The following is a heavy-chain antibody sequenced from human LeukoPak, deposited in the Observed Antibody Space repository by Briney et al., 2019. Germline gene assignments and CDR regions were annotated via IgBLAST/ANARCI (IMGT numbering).Heavy chain of an antibody. CDR2: IIPILGIA. J-gene: IGHJ4*02. Sequence: SVKVSCKASGGTFSRYTISWVRQAPGQGLEWMGRIIPILGIANYAQKFQGRVAITADKSTSTAYMELSSLRPEDTAVYFCASQGPSSSCDYWGQGTLGTVSS. CDR1: GGTFSRYT. CDR3: ASQGPSSSCDY. D-gene: IGHD6-13*01. V-gene: IGHV1-69*02.